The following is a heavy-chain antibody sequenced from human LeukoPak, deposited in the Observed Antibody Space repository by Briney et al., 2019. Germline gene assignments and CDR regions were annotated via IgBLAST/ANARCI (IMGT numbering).Heavy chain of an antibody. CDR2: ISAYNGNT. J-gene: IGHJ6*03. Sequence: ASVKVSCKASGYTFTSYYMHWVRQAPGQGLEWMGWISAYNGNTNYAQKLQGRVTMTTDTSTSTAYMELRSLRSDDTAVYYCARSGSYSGNYYYYMDVWGKGTTVTISS. CDR3: ARSGSYSGNYYYYMDV. D-gene: IGHD3-10*01. V-gene: IGHV1-18*04. CDR1: GYTFTSYY.